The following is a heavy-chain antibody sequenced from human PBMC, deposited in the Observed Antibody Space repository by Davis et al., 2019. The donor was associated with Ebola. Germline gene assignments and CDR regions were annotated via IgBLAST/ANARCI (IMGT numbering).Heavy chain of an antibody. D-gene: IGHD2/OR15-2a*01. J-gene: IGHJ4*02. Sequence: PGGSLRLSCTASGFTFRNFPMHWVRHAPGRGLEWLTFIRNGGNDKRYADSVKGRFTISRDNSKNTLYLQMNSLRAEDTAVYYCTRGRHSEPTYDDYWGQGTLVTVSS. CDR1: GFTFRNFP. CDR2: IRNGGNDK. V-gene: IGHV3-30*02. CDR3: TRGRHSEPTYDDY.